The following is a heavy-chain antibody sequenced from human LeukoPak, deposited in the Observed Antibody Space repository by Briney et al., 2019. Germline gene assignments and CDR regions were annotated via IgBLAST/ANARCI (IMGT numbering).Heavy chain of an antibody. CDR1: GGSISSYY. V-gene: IGHV4-59*08. J-gene: IGHJ4*02. CDR2: ISDIGSI. D-gene: IGHD2/OR15-2a*01. Sequence: SETLSLTCTVSGGSISSYYWSWIRQPPGKGLEWIAYISDIGSINYNPSLKSRVTISLDTSKNQFSLKLSSVTAADTAVYYCAGHHPRNTVDFWGQGTLVTVTS. CDR3: AGHHPRNTVDF.